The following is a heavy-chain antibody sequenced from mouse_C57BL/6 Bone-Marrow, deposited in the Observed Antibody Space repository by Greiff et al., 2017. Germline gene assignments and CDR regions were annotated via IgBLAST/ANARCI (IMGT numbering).Heavy chain of an antibody. CDR1: GFTFSDYG. J-gene: IGHJ4*01. Sequence: EVQLVESGGGLVQPGGSLKLSCAASGFTFSDYGMAWVRQAPRKGPEWVAFISNLAYSIYYADTVTGRFTISREHDKNTLYLEMSSLRSEDTAMYYCARPSPYYYAMDYWGQGTSVTVSS. V-gene: IGHV5-15*01. CDR2: ISNLAYSI. CDR3: ARPSPYYYAMDY.